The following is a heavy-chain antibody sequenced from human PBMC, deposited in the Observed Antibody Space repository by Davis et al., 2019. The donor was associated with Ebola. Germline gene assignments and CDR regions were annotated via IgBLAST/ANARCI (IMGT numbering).Heavy chain of an antibody. D-gene: IGHD3-22*01. CDR2: ISYDGSNK. CDR1: GFTFSNYA. Sequence: GESLKISCAASGFTFSNYAMSWVRQAPGKGLEWVAVISYDGSNKYYADSVKGRFTISRDNSKNTLYLQMNSLRAEDTAVYYCARSAMIVVVIFYFDYWGQGTLVTVSS. J-gene: IGHJ4*02. CDR3: ARSAMIVVVIFYFDY. V-gene: IGHV3-30*03.